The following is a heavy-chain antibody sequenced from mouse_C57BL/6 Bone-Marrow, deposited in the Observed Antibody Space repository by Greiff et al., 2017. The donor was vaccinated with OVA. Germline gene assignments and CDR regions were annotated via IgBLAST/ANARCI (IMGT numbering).Heavy chain of an antibody. CDR2: IDPENGDT. CDR1: GFNIKDDY. D-gene: IGHD2-5*01. Sequence: VQLKESGAELVRPGASVKLSCTASGFNIKDDYMHWVKQRPEQGLEWIGWIDPENGDTEYASKFQGKATITADTSSNTAYLQLSSLTSEDTAVYYCTTKRYYSNRYYAMDYWGQGTSVTVSS. J-gene: IGHJ4*01. V-gene: IGHV14-4*01. CDR3: TTKRYYSNRYYAMDY.